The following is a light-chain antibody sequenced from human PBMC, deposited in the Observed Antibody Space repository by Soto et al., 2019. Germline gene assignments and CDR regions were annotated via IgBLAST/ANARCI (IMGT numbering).Light chain of an antibody. CDR3: QHYVTWPLT. J-gene: IGKJ4*01. CDR1: QSFRGL. CDR2: DTS. V-gene: IGKV3-15*01. Sequence: EVVLTQSPVTLSLSPGERATLSCRASQSFRGLLAWYQQKPGQAPRLLIYDTSIRATGVPARFSGSRSGAEFTLTISSLQSEDFAVYYCQHYVTWPLTFGGGTKVE.